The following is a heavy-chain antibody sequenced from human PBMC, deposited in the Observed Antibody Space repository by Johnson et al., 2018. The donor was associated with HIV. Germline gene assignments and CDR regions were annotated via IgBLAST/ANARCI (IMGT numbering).Heavy chain of an antibody. CDR1: GFTFSSYD. J-gene: IGHJ3*02. CDR3: ARDWGTIQLWSSGAFDI. CDR2: IGTAGDT. V-gene: IGHV3-13*01. Sequence: VQLVESGGGVVQPGGSLRLSCAASGFTFSSYDMHWVRQATGKGLEWVSAIGTAGDTYYPGSVKGRFTISRDNAKNSLYLQMNSLRAEDTAVYYCARDWGTIQLWSSGAFDIWGQGTMVTVSS. D-gene: IGHD5-18*01.